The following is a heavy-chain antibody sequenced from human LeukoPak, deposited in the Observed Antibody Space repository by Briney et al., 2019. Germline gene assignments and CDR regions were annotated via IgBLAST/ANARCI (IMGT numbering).Heavy chain of an antibody. Sequence: PSETLSLTCTVSGGSISNKYWSWIRQPPGKGLEWIGYIYYSGSTNYNPSLRSRVTISVDTSKNQFSLKLSSVTAADTAVYYCARSYDTINWFDPWGQGTLVTVSS. J-gene: IGHJ5*02. V-gene: IGHV4-59*01. D-gene: IGHD3-22*01. CDR2: IYYSGST. CDR1: GGSISNKY. CDR3: ARSYDTINWFDP.